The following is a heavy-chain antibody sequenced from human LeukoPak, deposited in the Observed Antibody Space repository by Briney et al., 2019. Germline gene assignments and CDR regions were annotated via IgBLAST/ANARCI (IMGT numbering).Heavy chain of an antibody. D-gene: IGHD3-3*01. CDR2: MYYSGST. J-gene: IGHJ4*02. CDR3: ARRFRRGYDFVSGGHYFDY. Sequence: SETLSLTCIVSGGSISSSSFYWGWIRQPPGKGLEWIGSMYYSGSTYYSPSLKSRVTISVDTSKNLFSLTLSSMTAADTAVYFCARRFRRGYDFVSGGHYFDYWGQGTLVTVSS. V-gene: IGHV4-39*01. CDR1: GGSISSSSFY.